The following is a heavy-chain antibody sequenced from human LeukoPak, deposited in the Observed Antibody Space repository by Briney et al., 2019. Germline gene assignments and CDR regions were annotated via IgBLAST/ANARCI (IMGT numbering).Heavy chain of an antibody. V-gene: IGHV4-30-2*01. D-gene: IGHD2-15*01. CDR1: GGSISSGGYS. CDR3: ARVGCSGGSCYRPYYFDY. CDR2: INHSGNT. J-gene: IGHJ4*02. Sequence: NPSQTLSLTCSVSGGSISSGGYSWSWIRQPPGKGLEWIGYINHSGNTYYNPSLKSRVTISVDTSKNQFSLKLSSVTAADTAVYYCARVGCSGGSCYRPYYFDYWGQGTLVTVSS.